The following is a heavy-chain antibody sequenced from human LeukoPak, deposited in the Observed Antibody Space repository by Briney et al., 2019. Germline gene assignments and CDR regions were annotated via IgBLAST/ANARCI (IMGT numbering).Heavy chain of an antibody. Sequence: GGSLRLSCAASGFTFSSSSMNWVRQAPGKGLEWVSYISSSSSTIHYAESVKGRFTISRDNAKNPLYLQMNSLRDEDTAVYYCAREMAHYFDSSGYSFWGQGTLVTVSS. V-gene: IGHV3-48*02. CDR3: AREMAHYFDSSGYSF. CDR1: GFTFSSSS. J-gene: IGHJ4*02. CDR2: ISSSSSTI. D-gene: IGHD3-22*01.